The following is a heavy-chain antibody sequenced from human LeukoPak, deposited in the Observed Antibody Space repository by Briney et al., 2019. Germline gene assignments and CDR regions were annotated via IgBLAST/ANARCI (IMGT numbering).Heavy chain of an antibody. J-gene: IGHJ4*02. Sequence: PSETLSLTCTVSGGSISSYYWSWIRQPPGKGLEWIGYIYYSGSTNYNPSLKSRVTISVGTSKNQFSLKLSSVTAADTAVYYCASSPRYYDSSGTFFDYWGQGTLVTVSS. CDR3: ASSPRYYDSSGTFFDY. CDR2: IYYSGST. D-gene: IGHD3-22*01. CDR1: GGSISSYY. V-gene: IGHV4-59*08.